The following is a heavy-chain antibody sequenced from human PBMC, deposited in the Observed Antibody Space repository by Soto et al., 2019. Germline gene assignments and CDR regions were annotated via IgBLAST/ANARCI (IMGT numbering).Heavy chain of an antibody. D-gene: IGHD6-19*01. J-gene: IGHJ6*02. CDR1: GGTFSSYA. CDR3: ARSIYSSGWYPLDYYYYGMDV. CDR2: IIPIFGTA. V-gene: IGHV1-69*13. Sequence: SVKVSCKASGGTFSSYAISWVRQAPGQGLEWMGGIIPIFGTANYAQKFQGRVTITADESTSTAYMELSSLRSEDTAVYYCARSIYSSGWYPLDYYYYGMDVWGQGTTVTGSS.